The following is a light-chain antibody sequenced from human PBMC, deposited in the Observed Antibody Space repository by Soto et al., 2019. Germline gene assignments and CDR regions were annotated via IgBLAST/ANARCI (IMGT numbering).Light chain of an antibody. CDR1: QSVNKW. CDR3: QQYNSYSPWT. V-gene: IGKV1-5*01. CDR2: DAS. J-gene: IGKJ1*01. Sequence: DSQMAQSPSTLSASLGDRVXXTCRASQSVNKWLAWFQQKPGKVPKLLIFDASTLQTGVPSRFGGGRSGTEFTLTISGLQPDDFATYYCQQYNSYSPWTFGPGTKLDIK.